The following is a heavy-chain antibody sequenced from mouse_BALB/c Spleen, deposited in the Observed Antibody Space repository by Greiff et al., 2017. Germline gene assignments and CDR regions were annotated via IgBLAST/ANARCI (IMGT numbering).Heavy chain of an antibody. V-gene: IGHV14-3*02. J-gene: IGHJ2*01. CDR2: IDPANGNT. Sequence: EVHLVESGAELVKPGASVKLSCTASGFNIKDTYMHWVKQRPEQGLEWIGRIDPANGNTKYDPKFQGKATITADTSSNTAYLQLSSLTSEDTAVYYCANGGNYVDYWGQGTTLTVSS. CDR3: ANGGNYVDY. CDR1: GFNIKDTY.